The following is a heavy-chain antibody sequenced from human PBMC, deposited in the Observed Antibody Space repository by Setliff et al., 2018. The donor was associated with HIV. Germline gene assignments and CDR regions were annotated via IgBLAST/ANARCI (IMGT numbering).Heavy chain of an antibody. CDR3: AATYCRGGGRDCPQMYDY. V-gene: IGHV4-59*11. CDR1: GGSISSHY. D-gene: IGHD2-15*01. J-gene: IGHJ4*02. CDR2: FYYSGTT. Sequence: SETLSLTCTVSGGSISSHYWSWIRQSPGKGLEWIGYFYYSGTTNYNPSLKSRVTISADTSKKQFSLKLNSVTAADSAIYYCAATYCRGGGRDCPQMYDYWGQGSLVTVSS.